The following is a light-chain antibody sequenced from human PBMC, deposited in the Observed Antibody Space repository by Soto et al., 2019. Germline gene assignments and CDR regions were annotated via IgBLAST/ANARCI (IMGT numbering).Light chain of an antibody. Sequence: EIVLTQSPGTLSLSPGERATLSCRASQSVSSSYLAWYQQKPGQAPRLLIYGASSRATGTPDRFSGSGSGRDFTLTISGLEPEDFAVYYCQQYGSSPLISFGQGTRLEIK. V-gene: IGKV3-20*01. J-gene: IGKJ5*01. CDR2: GAS. CDR3: QQYGSSPLIS. CDR1: QSVSSSY.